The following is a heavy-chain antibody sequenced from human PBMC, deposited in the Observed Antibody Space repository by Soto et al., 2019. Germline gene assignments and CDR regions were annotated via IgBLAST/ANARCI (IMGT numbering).Heavy chain of an antibody. CDR2: INPNSGGT. D-gene: IGHD5-18*01. CDR3: ARAVVGYGDAFDI. V-gene: IGHV1-2*04. J-gene: IGHJ3*02. Sequence: ASVKVSCKASGYTFTGYYMHWVRQAPGQGLEWMGWINPNSGGTNYAQKFQGWVTMTRDTSISTAYMELSRLRSDDTAVYYCARAVVGYGDAFDIWGQGTMVTVSS. CDR1: GYTFTGYY.